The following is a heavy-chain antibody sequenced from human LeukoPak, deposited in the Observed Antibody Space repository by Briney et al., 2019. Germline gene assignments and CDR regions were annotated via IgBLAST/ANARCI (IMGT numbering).Heavy chain of an antibody. CDR3: ARNLYYYGSGSYYPYNWFDP. J-gene: IGHJ5*02. CDR1: GGSFSGYY. Sequence: SETLSLTCAVYGGSFSGYYWSWIRQPPGKGLEWIGEINHSGSTNYNPSLKSRVTISVDTSKNQFSLKLSSVTAADTAVYYCARNLYYYGSGSYYPYNWFDPWGQGTLVTVSS. CDR2: INHSGST. V-gene: IGHV4-34*01. D-gene: IGHD3-10*01.